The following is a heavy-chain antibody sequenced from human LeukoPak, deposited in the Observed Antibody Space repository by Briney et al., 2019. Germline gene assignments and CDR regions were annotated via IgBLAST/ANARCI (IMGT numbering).Heavy chain of an antibody. D-gene: IGHD6-19*01. J-gene: IGHJ4*02. CDR3: AKDMVQWLVPSSFDY. CDR2: ISWNSGSI. Sequence: GGSLRLSCAASGFTFDDYAMHWVRQAPGKGLEWVSGISWNSGSIGYADSVKGRFTISRDNAKNSLYLQMNSLRAEDTALYYCAKDMVQWLVPSSFDYWGQGTLLTVSS. V-gene: IGHV3-9*01. CDR1: GFTFDDYA.